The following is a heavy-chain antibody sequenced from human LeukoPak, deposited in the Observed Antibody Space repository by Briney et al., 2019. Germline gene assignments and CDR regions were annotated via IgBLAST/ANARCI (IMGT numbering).Heavy chain of an antibody. D-gene: IGHD1-26*01. CDR2: IYTSGST. CDR3: ARRRAQSSGPSFYYFYMDV. V-gene: IGHV4-4*07. CDR1: GGSISSYY. Sequence: PSETLSLTCTVSGGSISSYYWSWIRQPAGKGLEWIGRIYTSGSTNYNPSLKSRVTISLDTSKNQLSLNLRFVTAADTALYFCARRRAQSSGPSFYYFYMDVWGKGTTVTVSS. J-gene: IGHJ6*03.